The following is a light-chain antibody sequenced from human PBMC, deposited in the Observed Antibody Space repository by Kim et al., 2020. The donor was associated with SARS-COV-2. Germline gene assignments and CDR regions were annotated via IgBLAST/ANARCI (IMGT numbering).Light chain of an antibody. CDR2: EVT. CDR3: ISYAATNPVL. J-gene: IGLJ2*01. V-gene: IGLV2-8*01. Sequence: QSALTQPPSASGSPGQSVTISCTGTSSDIGAYNYVSWHQQHPGKAPKVMIYEVTKRPSGVPDRFSGSKSGNTASLTVSGLQAEDEADYYCISYAATNPVLFGGGTQLTVL. CDR1: SSDIGAYNY.